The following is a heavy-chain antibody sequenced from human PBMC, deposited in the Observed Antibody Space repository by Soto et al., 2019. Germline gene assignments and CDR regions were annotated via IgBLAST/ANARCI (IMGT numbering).Heavy chain of an antibody. CDR1: GFTVSSNY. Sequence: GGSLRLSCAASGFTVSSNYMSWVRQAPGKGLEWVSVIYSGGSTYYADSVKGRFTISRDNSKNTLYLQMNSLRAEDTAVYYCARDRVRGEGSYYYYYMDVWGKGTTVTVSS. CDR3: ARDRVRGEGSYYYYYMDV. V-gene: IGHV3-66*01. CDR2: IYSGGST. J-gene: IGHJ6*03. D-gene: IGHD3-10*01.